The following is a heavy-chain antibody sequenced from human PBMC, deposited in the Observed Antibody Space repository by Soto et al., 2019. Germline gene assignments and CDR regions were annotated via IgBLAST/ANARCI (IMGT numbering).Heavy chain of an antibody. CDR2: IYYSGST. CDR3: ARSLEGYFDY. CDR1: GGSISSYY. Sequence: SETLSLTCTVSGGSISSYYWGWIRQPPGKGLEWNGSIYYSGSTYYNPSLKSRVTISVDTSKNQFSLKLSSVTAADTAVYYCARSLEGYFDYWGQGTLVTVSS. J-gene: IGHJ4*02. D-gene: IGHD1-1*01. V-gene: IGHV4-39*07.